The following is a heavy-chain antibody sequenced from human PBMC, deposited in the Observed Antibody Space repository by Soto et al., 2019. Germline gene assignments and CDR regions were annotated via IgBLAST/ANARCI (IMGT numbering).Heavy chain of an antibody. CDR2: ISSSSSYI. CDR3: ARDAPPYSSGWYNWFDP. D-gene: IGHD6-19*01. V-gene: IGHV3-21*01. CDR1: GFTFSSYS. Sequence: GGSLRLSCAASGFTFSSYSMNWVRQATGKGLEWVSSISSSSSYIYYADSVKGRFTISRDNAKNSLYLQMNSLRAEDTAVYYCARDAPPYSSGWYNWFDPWGQGTLVTVSS. J-gene: IGHJ5*02.